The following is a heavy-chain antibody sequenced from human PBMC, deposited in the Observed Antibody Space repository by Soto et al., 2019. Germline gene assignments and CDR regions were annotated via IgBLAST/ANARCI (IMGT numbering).Heavy chain of an antibody. V-gene: IGHV5-10-1*01. CDR2: IDPSDSYT. Sequence: GESLQISCKGSGYSFTSYWISWVRQVPVKGLEWMGRIDPSDSYTNYSPSFQGHVTISADRSISTAYLQWSSLKASDTAMYYGAIGNHIELKSDGWGQRT. J-gene: IGHJ4*02. D-gene: IGHD1-26*01. CDR1: GYSFTSYW. CDR3: AIGNHIELKSDG.